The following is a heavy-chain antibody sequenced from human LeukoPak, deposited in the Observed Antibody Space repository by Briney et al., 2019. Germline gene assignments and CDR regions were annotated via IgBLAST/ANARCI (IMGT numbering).Heavy chain of an antibody. D-gene: IGHD1-1*01. Sequence: GGSLRLSCVVAALNSDDTARHWDRQAQGKGLEWVSLISADGGSTFSADSVKGRFSISRDNSKNSLYLQMNSLRSEDTAMYYCAKESGTTDYWSQGTLVAVSS. CDR3: AKESGTTDY. CDR2: ISADGGST. J-gene: IGHJ4*02. V-gene: IGHV3-43*02. CDR1: ALNSDDTA.